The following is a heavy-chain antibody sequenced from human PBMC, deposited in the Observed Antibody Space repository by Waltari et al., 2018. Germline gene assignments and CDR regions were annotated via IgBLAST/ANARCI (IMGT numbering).Heavy chain of an antibody. D-gene: IGHD2-15*01. CDR1: GYTFTSYD. J-gene: IGHJ4*02. CDR2: MNPNSGNT. CDR3: ARVGLYCSGGSCYSHFDY. Sequence: QVQLVQSGAEVKKPGASVKVSCKASGYTFTSYDINWVRPATGPGLEWMGWMNPNSGNTGYAQKFQGRVTITRNTSISTAYMELSSLRSEDTAVYYCARVGLYCSGGSCYSHFDYWGQGTLVTVSS. V-gene: IGHV1-8*03.